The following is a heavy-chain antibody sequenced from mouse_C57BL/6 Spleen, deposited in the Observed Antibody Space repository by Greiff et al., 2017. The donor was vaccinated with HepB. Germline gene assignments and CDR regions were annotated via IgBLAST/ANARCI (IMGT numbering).Heavy chain of an antibody. CDR2: IYPGDGDT. V-gene: IGHV1-82*01. CDR1: GYAFSSSW. D-gene: IGHD2-1*01. Sequence: VQLQHSGPELVKPGASVKISCKASGYAFSSSWMNWVKQRPGKGLEWIGRIYPGDGDTNYNGKFKGKATLTADKSSSTAYMQLSSLTSEDSAVYFCARRGNYYAMDYWGQGTSVTVSS. J-gene: IGHJ4*01. CDR3: ARRGNYYAMDY.